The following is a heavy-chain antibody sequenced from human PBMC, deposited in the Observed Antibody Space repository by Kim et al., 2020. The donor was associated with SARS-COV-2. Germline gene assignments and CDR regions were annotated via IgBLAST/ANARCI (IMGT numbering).Heavy chain of an antibody. CDR3: ARGSLLDY. J-gene: IGHJ4*02. CDR2: GRT. V-gene: IGHV1-2*02. Sequence: GRTKYAQEFRGRVTTTRDTSISTVYMEMTTLISDDTAVYYCARGSLLDYWGQGTLVTVSS.